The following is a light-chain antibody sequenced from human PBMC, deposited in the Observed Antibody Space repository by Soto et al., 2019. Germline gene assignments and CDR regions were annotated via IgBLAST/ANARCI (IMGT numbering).Light chain of an antibody. CDR3: QQYGSSLST. J-gene: IGKJ4*01. Sequence: EIVLTQSPATVSLSPGDRATLSCGASQRVSSTYLAWYQQKPGLAPRLLIYDASTRATGIPDRFSGSGSGTDFTLTISRLEPEDFAVYYCQQYGSSLSTFGGGTKVEIK. CDR1: QRVSSTY. V-gene: IGKV3D-20*01. CDR2: DAS.